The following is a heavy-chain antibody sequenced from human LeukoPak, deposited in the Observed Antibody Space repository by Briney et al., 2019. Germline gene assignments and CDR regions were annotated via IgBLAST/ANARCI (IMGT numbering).Heavy chain of an antibody. CDR3: ARDNHYDILTGYPYNWFDP. V-gene: IGHV3-30*04. J-gene: IGHJ5*02. CDR1: GFTFSSYA. Sequence: GRSLRLSCAASGFTFSSYAMHWVRQVPGKGLEWGAVISYDGSNKYYADSVKVRFTISRDNSKNTLYLQMNSLKAEDTAVYYCARDNHYDILTGYPYNWFDPWGQGTLVTVSS. CDR2: ISYDGSNK. D-gene: IGHD3-9*01.